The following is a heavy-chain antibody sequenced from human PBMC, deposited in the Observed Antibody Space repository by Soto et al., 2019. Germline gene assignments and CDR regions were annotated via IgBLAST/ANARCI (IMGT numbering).Heavy chain of an antibody. CDR3: ARGAGPRGWDV. CDR2: IGTAGDT. J-gene: IGHJ6*02. D-gene: IGHD6-19*01. Sequence: EVQLVESGGGLVQPGGSLRLSCAASGFTFSSYDMHWVRQATGKGLEWVSAIGTAGDTYYPGSVKGRFTISRENAKNSLYLQMNSLRGGDTAVYYCARGAGPRGWDVWGQGTTVTVSS. CDR1: GFTFSSYD. V-gene: IGHV3-13*04.